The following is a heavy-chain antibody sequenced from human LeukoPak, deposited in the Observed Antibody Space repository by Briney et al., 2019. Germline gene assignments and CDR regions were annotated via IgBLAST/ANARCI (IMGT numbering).Heavy chain of an antibody. CDR2: IRSKAYGGTT. D-gene: IGHD3-10*01. Sequence: AGGSLRPSCTASGFTFGDYAMSWVRQAPGKGLEWVGFIRSKAYGGTTEYAASVKGRFTISRDDSKSIAYLQMNSLKTEDTAVYYCTRDQITMVRGVIIYYYYMDVWGKGTTVTVSS. CDR1: GFTFGDYA. J-gene: IGHJ6*03. CDR3: TRDQITMVRGVIIYYYYMDV. V-gene: IGHV3-49*04.